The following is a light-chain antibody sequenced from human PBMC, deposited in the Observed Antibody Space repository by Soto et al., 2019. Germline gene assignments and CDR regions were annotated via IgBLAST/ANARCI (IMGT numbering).Light chain of an antibody. J-gene: IGKJ1*01. CDR1: QNIFNW. Sequence: DIQMTQSPSTLSASVGDRVTMTCRASQNIFNWLAWYQQKPGKAPKVLIYDASSLQSGVPSRFSGSGSGTEFILTISSLQPDDFATYYCHQYNSSPTFGQGTKVEIK. CDR2: DAS. CDR3: HQYNSSPT. V-gene: IGKV1-5*01.